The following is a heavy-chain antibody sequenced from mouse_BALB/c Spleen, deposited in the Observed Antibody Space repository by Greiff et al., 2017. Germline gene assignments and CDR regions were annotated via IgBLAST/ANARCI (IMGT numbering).Heavy chain of an antibody. V-gene: IGHV1S81*02. CDR1: GYTFTSYY. J-gene: IGHJ4*01. Sequence: QVQLQQSGAELVKPGASVKLSCKASGYTFTSYYMYWVKQRPGQGLEWIGEINPSNGGTNFNEKFKSKATLTVDKSSSTAYMQLSSLTSEDSAVYYCTRCAGGLYAMDYWGQGTSVTVSS. CDR2: INPSNGGT. CDR3: TRCAGGLYAMDY. D-gene: IGHD3-1*01.